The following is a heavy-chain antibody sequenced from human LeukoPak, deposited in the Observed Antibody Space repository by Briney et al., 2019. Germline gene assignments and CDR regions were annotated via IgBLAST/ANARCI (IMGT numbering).Heavy chain of an antibody. CDR1: GGSISSYY. CDR3: ARDRILTGTDAVQNWFDP. D-gene: IGHD3-9*01. CDR2: IYYSGST. V-gene: IGHV4-59*12. J-gene: IGHJ5*02. Sequence: SETLSLTCTVPGGSISSYYWSWIRQPPGKGLEWIGYIYYSGSTNYNPSLKSRVTISVDTSKNQFSLKLSSVTAADTAVYYCARDRILTGTDAVQNWFDPWGQGTLVTVSS.